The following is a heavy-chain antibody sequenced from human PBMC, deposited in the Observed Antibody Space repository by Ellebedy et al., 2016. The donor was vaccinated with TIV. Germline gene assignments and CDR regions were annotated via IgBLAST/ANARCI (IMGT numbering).Heavy chain of an antibody. Sequence: AASVKVSCKASRGTFSSYAIGWARQAPGQGLEWMGGISPTFGTANYAQKFQGRVTITADESTSTVYMELSSLKSEDTAVYYCARTRNGLNPVDAFEIWGQGTMVSVSS. CDR2: ISPTFGTA. V-gene: IGHV1-69*13. CDR1: RGTFSSYA. CDR3: ARTRNGLNPVDAFEI. J-gene: IGHJ3*02.